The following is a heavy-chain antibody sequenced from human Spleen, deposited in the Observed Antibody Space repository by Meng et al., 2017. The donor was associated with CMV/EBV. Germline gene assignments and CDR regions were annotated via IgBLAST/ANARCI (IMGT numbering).Heavy chain of an antibody. V-gene: IGHV3-30*02. J-gene: IGHJ2*01. CDR2: IRYDGSDK. Sequence: GGSLRLSCVASGFSFISYGMHWVRQAPGKGLEWVAFIRYDGSDKYYADSVKGRFTISRDNSRKTLYHQVDSPRREDTAVYYCAKDAAGEDWYFDLWGRGTLVTVSS. CDR1: GFSFISYG. D-gene: IGHD7-27*01. CDR3: AKDAAGEDWYFDL.